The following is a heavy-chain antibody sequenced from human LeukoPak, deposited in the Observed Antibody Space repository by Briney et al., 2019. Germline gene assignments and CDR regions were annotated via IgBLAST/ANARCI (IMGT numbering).Heavy chain of an antibody. CDR1: GGSISSYY. CDR2: IYYSGST. V-gene: IGHV4-59*01. CDR3: ARERIAVAATKSSYYYYGMDV. Sequence: NPSETLSLTCTVPGGSISSYYWSWIRQPPGKGLEWIGYIYYSGSTNYNPSLKSRVTISVDTSKNQFSLKLSSVTAADTAMYYCARERIAVAATKSSYYYYGMDVWGQGTTVTVSS. D-gene: IGHD6-19*01. J-gene: IGHJ6*02.